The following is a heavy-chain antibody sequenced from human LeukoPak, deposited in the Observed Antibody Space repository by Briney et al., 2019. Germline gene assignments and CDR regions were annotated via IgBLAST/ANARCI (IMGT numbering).Heavy chain of an antibody. CDR1: GFTFSSYS. V-gene: IGHV3-21*01. CDR2: ISSSSSYI. Sequence: GGSLRLSCAASGFTFSSYSMNWVRQAPGKGLEWVSSISSSSSYIYYADSVKGRFTISRDNAKNSLYLQMNSLRAEDTAVYYCAREGSRHYYDSSGNVDYWGQGTLATVSS. D-gene: IGHD3-22*01. J-gene: IGHJ4*02. CDR3: AREGSRHYYDSSGNVDY.